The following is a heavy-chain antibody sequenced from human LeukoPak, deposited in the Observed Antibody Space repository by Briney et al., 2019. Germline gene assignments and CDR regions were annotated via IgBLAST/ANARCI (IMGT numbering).Heavy chain of an antibody. J-gene: IGHJ6*03. CDR3: VRGTPGYYYMDV. Sequence: ASVKVSCKASGYTFTSYDINWVRQATGQGLEWMGWMNPNSGNTGYAQKFQGRVTITRNTSISTAYMELSSLRSEDTAVYYCVRGTPGYYYMDVWGKGTTVTVSS. CDR1: GYTFTSYD. V-gene: IGHV1-8*03. CDR2: MNPNSGNT.